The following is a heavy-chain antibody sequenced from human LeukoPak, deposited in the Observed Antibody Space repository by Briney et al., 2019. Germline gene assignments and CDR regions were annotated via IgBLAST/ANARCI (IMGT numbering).Heavy chain of an antibody. D-gene: IGHD6-6*01. V-gene: IGHV3-30*02. CDR1: GFTLSSYG. CDR3: AKVGIDSSSSGFDY. CDR2: IRYDGSNK. Sequence: PGGSLRLSCAASGFTLSSYGMHWVRQAPGKGLEWVAFIRYDGSNKYYADSVKGRFTISRDNSKNTLYLQMNSLRAEDTAVYYCAKVGIDSSSSGFDYWGQGTLVTVSS. J-gene: IGHJ4*02.